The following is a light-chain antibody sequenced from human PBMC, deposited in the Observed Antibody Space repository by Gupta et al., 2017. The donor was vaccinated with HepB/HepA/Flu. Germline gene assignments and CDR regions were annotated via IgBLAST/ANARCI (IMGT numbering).Light chain of an antibody. V-gene: IGLV3-25*03. CDR3: QSADSRGTYVV. CDR2: KDS. Sequence: SDELTQPPSVSVSPGQTARITCSGDALPKQSAYWYQQKPGQAPILVIYKDSARPSGIPERFSGSSSGTTVTLTISGVQAEDEADYYCQSADSRGTYVVFGGGTKLTGL. J-gene: IGLJ2*01. CDR1: ALPKQS.